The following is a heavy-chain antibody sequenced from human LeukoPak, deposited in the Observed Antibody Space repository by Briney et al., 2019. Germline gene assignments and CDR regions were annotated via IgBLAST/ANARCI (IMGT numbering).Heavy chain of an antibody. J-gene: IGHJ4*02. V-gene: IGHV3-23*01. CDR2: ISGGGVNT. Sequence: GGSLRLSRAASGFTFSSYGMSWVRQAPGKGLEWVSGISGGGVNTYYADSVKGRFTISRDNSQNTMSLQMNSLRAEDTAVYYCAKRGTMVTEYYFDYWGQGTLVTVSS. CDR1: GFTFSSYG. D-gene: IGHD4/OR15-4a*01. CDR3: AKRGTMVTEYYFDY.